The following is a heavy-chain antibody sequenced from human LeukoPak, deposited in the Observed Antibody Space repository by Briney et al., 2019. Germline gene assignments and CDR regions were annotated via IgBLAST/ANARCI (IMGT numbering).Heavy chain of an antibody. Sequence: GSSVKVSCKASGNTFSTYAISWVRQAPGQGLEWMGGIIPIFGTANYAQKFQGRVTITADESTSTAYMELSSLRSEDTAVYYCARGVGETFRIAAAGTRGYFDYWGQGTLVTVSS. J-gene: IGHJ4*02. CDR3: ARGVGETFRIAAAGTRGYFDY. CDR1: GNTFSTYA. V-gene: IGHV1-69*01. CDR2: IIPIFGTA. D-gene: IGHD6-13*01.